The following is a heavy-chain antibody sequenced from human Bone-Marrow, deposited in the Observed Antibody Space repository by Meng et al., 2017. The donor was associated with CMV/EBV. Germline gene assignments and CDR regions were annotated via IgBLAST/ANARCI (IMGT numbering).Heavy chain of an antibody. J-gene: IGHJ4*02. CDR2: ISAYNGNT. CDR1: GGTFSSYA. CDR3: ARGGYSSSWSSFGY. Sequence: ASVKVSCKASGGTFSSYAISWVRQAPGQGLEWMGWISAYNGNTNYAQKLQGRVTMTTDTSTSTAYMELRSLRSDDTAVYYRARGGYSSSWSSFGYWGQGTRVTGSS. D-gene: IGHD6-13*01. V-gene: IGHV1-18*01.